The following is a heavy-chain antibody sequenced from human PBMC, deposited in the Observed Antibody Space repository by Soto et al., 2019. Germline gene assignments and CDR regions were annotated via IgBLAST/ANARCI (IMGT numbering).Heavy chain of an antibody. J-gene: IGHJ4*02. Sequence: KTSETLSLTCTVSGGSISSGGYYWSWIRQHPGKGLEWIGYIYYSGSTYYNPSLKSRVTISVGTSKNQFSLKLSSVTAADTAVYYCARVVSGSSWYGEFYFDYWGQGTLVTVSS. CDR2: IYYSGST. CDR1: GGSISSGGYY. CDR3: ARVVSGSSWYGEFYFDY. D-gene: IGHD6-13*01. V-gene: IGHV4-31*03.